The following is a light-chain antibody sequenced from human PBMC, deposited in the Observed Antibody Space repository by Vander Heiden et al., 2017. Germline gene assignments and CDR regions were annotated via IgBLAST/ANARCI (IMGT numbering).Light chain of an antibody. Sequence: DIQMTQSPSSLSASVGDRVTITCQASQDISNYLNWYQQKPGKAPKLLIYDASNLETGVPSRFSGSGSGTDFTFTISSLHPEDFATYYCQQDDNLPITFGQGTLLEIK. CDR3: QQDDNLPIT. CDR2: DAS. J-gene: IGKJ5*01. V-gene: IGKV1-33*01. CDR1: QDISNY.